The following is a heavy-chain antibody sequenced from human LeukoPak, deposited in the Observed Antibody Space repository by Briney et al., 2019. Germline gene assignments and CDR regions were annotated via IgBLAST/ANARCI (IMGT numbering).Heavy chain of an antibody. CDR2: IYPGDSDT. J-gene: IGHJ3*02. Sequence: GESLKISCKGSGYSFTSYWIGWVRQMPGKGLEWMGIIYPGDSDTRHSPSFQGQVTISADKSISTAYLQWSSLKASDTAMYYCARRRSDYGDFYAFDIWGQGTMVTVSS. V-gene: IGHV5-51*01. D-gene: IGHD4-17*01. CDR3: ARRRSDYGDFYAFDI. CDR1: GYSFTSYW.